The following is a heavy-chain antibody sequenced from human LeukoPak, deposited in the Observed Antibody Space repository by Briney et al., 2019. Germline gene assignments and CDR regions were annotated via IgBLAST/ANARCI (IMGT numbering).Heavy chain of an antibody. CDR3: AKSSIGYWGDFYYGMDV. V-gene: IGHV3-30*18. J-gene: IGHJ6*04. CDR1: GFTFSSYG. CDR2: ISYDGSNK. D-gene: IGHD2-15*01. Sequence: GGSLRLSCAASGFTFSSYGMHWVRQAPGKGLEWVSVISYDGSNKYYADSVKGRFTISRDNSKNTLYLQMNSLRAEDTAVYYCAKSSIGYWGDFYYGMDVWGKGTTVTVSS.